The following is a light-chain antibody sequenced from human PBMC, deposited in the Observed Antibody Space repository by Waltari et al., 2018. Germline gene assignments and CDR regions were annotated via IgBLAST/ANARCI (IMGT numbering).Light chain of an antibody. CDR2: RSD. CDR3: AAWDDSLNGRWV. V-gene: IGLV1-44*01. CDR1: ASNIGNNV. Sequence: QSVLTQPPSASGTPGQGVTISCSGGASNIGNNVVNWYQQVPGKAPKLLIYRSDRRPAGVPDRLSGAKAGTAASLAISGRQSEDEADYYCAAWDDSLNGRWVFGGGTKVTVL. J-gene: IGLJ3*02.